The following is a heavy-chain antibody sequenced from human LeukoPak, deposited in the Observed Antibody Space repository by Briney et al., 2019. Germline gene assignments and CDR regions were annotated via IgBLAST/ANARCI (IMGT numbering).Heavy chain of an antibody. CDR2: ITIYNGNT. CDR3: ARGAVMITSGGVSEGDAFDI. Sequence: ASVKVSCKASGYTFSSYSVSWVRQVPGQGLEWLGWITIYNGNTNYAQNFQGRVTMTTDTATSTVSMELRSLRPDDTAVYYCARGAVMITSGGVSEGDAFDIWGQGTMVTVSS. CDR1: GYTFSSYS. J-gene: IGHJ3*02. V-gene: IGHV1-18*01. D-gene: IGHD3-16*01.